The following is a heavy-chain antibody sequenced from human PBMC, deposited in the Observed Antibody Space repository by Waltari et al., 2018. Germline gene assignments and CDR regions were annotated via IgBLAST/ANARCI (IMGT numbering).Heavy chain of an antibody. D-gene: IGHD3-10*01. J-gene: IGHJ4*02. CDR3: ARVPRGVLLDY. V-gene: IGHV3-11*04. Sequence: QVQLVAPGGAWVQPGGSQRLPSDASGITVSTHYKSWTRRAPGKGVEWVSYISSSGSTIYYADSVKGRFTISRDNAKNSLYLQMNSLRAEDTAVYYCARVPRGVLLDYWGQGTLVTVSS. CDR2: ISSSGSTI. CDR1: GITVSTHY.